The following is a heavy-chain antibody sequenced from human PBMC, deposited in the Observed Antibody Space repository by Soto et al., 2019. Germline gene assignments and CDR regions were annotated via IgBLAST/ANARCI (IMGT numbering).Heavy chain of an antibody. CDR3: AREIVVVPAASRYGYYYMDV. CDR2: IYYSGST. V-gene: IGHV4-59*01. Sequence: SETLSLTCTVSGGSISSYYWSWIRQPPGKGLKWIGYIYYSGSTNYNPSLKSRVTISVDTSKNQFSLKLSSVTAADTAVYYCAREIVVVPAASRYGYYYMDVWGKGTTVTVSS. J-gene: IGHJ6*03. CDR1: GGSISSYY. D-gene: IGHD2-2*01.